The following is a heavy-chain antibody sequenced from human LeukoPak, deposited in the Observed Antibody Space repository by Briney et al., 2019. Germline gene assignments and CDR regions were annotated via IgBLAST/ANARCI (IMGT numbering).Heavy chain of an antibody. J-gene: IGHJ6*03. CDR2: IYSGGST. D-gene: IGHD6-6*01. CDR3: ASSSYDYYYYMDV. CDR1: GFTVSSNY. Sequence: PGGSLRLSCAASGFTVSSNYMSWVRQAPGKGLEWVSVIYSGGSTYCADSVKGRFTISRDNSKNTLYLQMNSLRAEDTAVYYCASSSYDYYYYMDVWGKGTTVTVSS. V-gene: IGHV3-53*01.